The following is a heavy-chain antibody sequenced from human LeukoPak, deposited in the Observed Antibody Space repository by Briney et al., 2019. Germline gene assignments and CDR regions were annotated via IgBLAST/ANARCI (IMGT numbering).Heavy chain of an antibody. D-gene: IGHD3-9*01. V-gene: IGHV3-23*01. J-gene: IGHJ3*02. CDR3: ARVGFGKYDILTGYYVDAFDI. CDR1: GFTFSSYA. Sequence: GGSLRLSCAASGFTFSSYAMSWVRQAPGKGLEWVSAISGSGGSTYYADSVKGRFTISRDHSKNTLYLQMNSLRSDDTAVYYCARVGFGKYDILTGYYVDAFDIWGQGTMVTVSS. CDR2: ISGSGGST.